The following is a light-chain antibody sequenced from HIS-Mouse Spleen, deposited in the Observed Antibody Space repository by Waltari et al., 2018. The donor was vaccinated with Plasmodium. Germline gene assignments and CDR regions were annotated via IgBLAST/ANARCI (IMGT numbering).Light chain of an antibody. CDR3: QQYGSSRLT. J-gene: IGKJ4*01. CDR1: QSVSSSY. V-gene: IGKV3-20*01. CDR2: GAS. Sequence: EIVLTQSPGTLSLSPGARATLACRASQSVSSSYLAWYQQKPGQAPSLLIYGASSSATGIPDRFSGSGSGTDFTLTISRLEPEDFAVYYCQQYGSSRLTFGGGTKVEIK.